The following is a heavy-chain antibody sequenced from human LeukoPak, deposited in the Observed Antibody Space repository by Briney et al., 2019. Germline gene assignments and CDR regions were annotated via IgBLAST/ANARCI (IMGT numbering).Heavy chain of an antibody. V-gene: IGHV3-23*01. J-gene: IGHJ4*02. CDR3: AKGESLFDY. Sequence: GGSLRLSCAASGFTFSRHWMRWVRQAPGKGLEWVSAISDSGGSTYCTDSVMGRFTISRDNSKNTLYLQMNSLRAEDTAVYYCAKGESLFDYWGQGTLVTVSS. D-gene: IGHD3-10*01. CDR1: GFTFSRHW. CDR2: ISDSGGST.